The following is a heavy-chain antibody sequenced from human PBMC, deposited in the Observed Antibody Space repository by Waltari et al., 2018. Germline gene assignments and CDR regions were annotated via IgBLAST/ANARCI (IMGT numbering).Heavy chain of an antibody. D-gene: IGHD3-3*01. CDR3: AREEFWSTYPDGFDM. J-gene: IGHJ3*02. Sequence: QMQLQESGPGLVKTSETLSLTCSVSGGSISNTIYYWGWIRQTPGKGLEWIGSIYYSGKTYYNPSLRSRVTLSVDRSKNQFSLNLSSVTAADTAVYYCAREEFWSTYPDGFDMWGQGTLVTVSS. CDR1: GGSISNTIYY. CDR2: IYYSGKT. V-gene: IGHV4-39*07.